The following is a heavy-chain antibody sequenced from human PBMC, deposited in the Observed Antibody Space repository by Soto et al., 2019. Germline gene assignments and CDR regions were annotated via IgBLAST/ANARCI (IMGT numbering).Heavy chain of an antibody. D-gene: IGHD3-22*01. CDR3: AKDPTYYYDSSGFAEYFQH. J-gene: IGHJ1*01. CDR1: GFTFSSYA. CDR2: ISGSGGST. Sequence: AGGSLRLSCAASGFTFSSYAMSWVRQAPGKGLEWVSAISGSGGSTYYADSVKGRFTISRDNSKNTLYLQMNSLRAEDTAVYYCAKDPTYYYDSSGFAEYFQHWGQGTLVTVSS. V-gene: IGHV3-23*01.